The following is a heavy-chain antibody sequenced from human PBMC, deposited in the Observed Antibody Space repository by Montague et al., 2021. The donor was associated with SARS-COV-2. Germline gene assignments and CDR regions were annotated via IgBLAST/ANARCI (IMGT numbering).Heavy chain of an antibody. V-gene: IGHV4-61*02. J-gene: IGHJ6*02. CDR2: VDTSGRT. CDR3: ARDRPSTLKTVYYYALDV. D-gene: IGHD1-1*01. Sequence: TLSLTCAVSGGSTTSGNYYWTWVRPPAGKGLEWLGRVDTSGRTSYKPSLKIRVTISVDTSKNHFSLNLTSVTAADTAVYYCARDRPSTLKTVYYYALDVWGQGTPVTVSS. CDR1: GGSTTSGNYY.